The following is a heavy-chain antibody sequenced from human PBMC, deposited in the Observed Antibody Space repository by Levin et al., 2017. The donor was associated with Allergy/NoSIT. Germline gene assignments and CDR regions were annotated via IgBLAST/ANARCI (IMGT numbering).Heavy chain of an antibody. CDR2: IRNKANSYAT. CDR1: GFTFSDSA. D-gene: IGHD3-16*01. Sequence: GGSLRLSCAASGFTFSDSAVHWVRQASGKGLEWVGRIRNKANSYATAYAASVKGRFTISRDDSKNTAYLQMNSLKTEDTAVYYCTRYDEGLDYWGQGTLVTVSS. V-gene: IGHV3-73*01. CDR3: TRYDEGLDY. J-gene: IGHJ4*02.